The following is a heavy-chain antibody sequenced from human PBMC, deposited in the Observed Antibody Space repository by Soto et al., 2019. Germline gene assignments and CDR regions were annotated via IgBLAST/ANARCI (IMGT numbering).Heavy chain of an antibody. J-gene: IGHJ4*02. CDR3: ARERARYCYGSGSNPIDY. V-gene: IGHV3-33*01. CDR1: GFTFSSYG. D-gene: IGHD3-10*01. CDR2: IWYDGSNK. Sequence: QVQLVESGGGVVQPGRSLRLSCAASGFTFSSYGMHWVRQAPGKGLEWVAVIWYDGSNKYYADSVKGRFTISRDNSKNTLYLQMNSLRAEDTAVYYCARERARYCYGSGSNPIDYWGQGTLVTVSS.